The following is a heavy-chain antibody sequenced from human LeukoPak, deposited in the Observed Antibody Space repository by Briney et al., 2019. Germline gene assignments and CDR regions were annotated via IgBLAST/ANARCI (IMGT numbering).Heavy chain of an antibody. V-gene: IGHV3-21*01. CDR1: GFTFSSYG. D-gene: IGHD3-10*01. CDR3: ARDLGLSFGSGSYRNDY. J-gene: IGHJ4*02. Sequence: GGSLRLSCAASGFTFSSYGMSWVRQAPGKGLEWVSSISSSSSYIYYADSVKGRFTISRDNAKNSLYLQMNSLRAEDTAVYYCARDLGLSFGSGSYRNDYWGQGTLVTVSS. CDR2: ISSSSSYI.